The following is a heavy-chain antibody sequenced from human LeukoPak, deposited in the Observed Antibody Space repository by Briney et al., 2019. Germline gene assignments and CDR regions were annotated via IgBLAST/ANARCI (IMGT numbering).Heavy chain of an antibody. V-gene: IGHV3-30*02. D-gene: IGHD2-2*01. CDR3: AKGKDQLLSFDY. J-gene: IGHJ4*02. CDR2: IRYDGSNK. Sequence: GRSLRLSCAASGFTFSSYGMHWVRQAPGKGLEWVAFIRYDGSNKYYTDSVKGRFTISRDNSKNTLYPQMNSLRAEDTAVYYCAKGKDQLLSFDYWDQGTLVTVSS. CDR1: GFTFSSYG.